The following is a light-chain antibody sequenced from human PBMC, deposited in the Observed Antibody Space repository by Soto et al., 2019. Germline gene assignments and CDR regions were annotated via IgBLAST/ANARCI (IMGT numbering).Light chain of an antibody. Sequence: ILLAQSPATLSLSPWERATLSCRASQSVRNNLAWYQQRPGQAPRPLIYDASNRATGIPARFSGSGSGTDFTLTISSLEPEDFAVYYCQHRSSWPLTFGGGTKVDIK. CDR3: QHRSSWPLT. CDR2: DAS. V-gene: IGKV3-11*01. J-gene: IGKJ4*01. CDR1: QSVRNN.